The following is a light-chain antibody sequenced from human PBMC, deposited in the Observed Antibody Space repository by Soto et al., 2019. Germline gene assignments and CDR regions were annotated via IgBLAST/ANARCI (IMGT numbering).Light chain of an antibody. V-gene: IGKV3-20*01. CDR2: GAS. CDR1: QSVISSY. J-gene: IGKJ1*01. CDR3: QQYGSTPWT. Sequence: DIVLTQSPGTLSLSPGERATISCRASQSVISSYLAWYQQKPGQAPRLLIYGASSLATGLPDRFSGSGSGTDFTLTISRLEPEDFATYYCQQYGSTPWTFGQGTKVEIK.